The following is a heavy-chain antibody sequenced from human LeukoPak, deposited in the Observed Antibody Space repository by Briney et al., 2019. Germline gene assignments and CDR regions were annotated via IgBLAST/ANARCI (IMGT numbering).Heavy chain of an antibody. CDR2: IYSGGRT. CDR1: GFTFSSNY. V-gene: IGHV3-66*02. J-gene: IGHJ4*02. D-gene: IGHD3-22*01. CDR3: AGYYDSSGYYYFDY. Sequence: GGSLRLSCAASGFTFSSNYMSWVRQAPGKGVEWVSVIYSGGRTYYADSVKGRFTISTDHSKNPLYLQMNSLRAEDTAVYYCAGYYDSSGYYYFDYWGQGTLVTVSS.